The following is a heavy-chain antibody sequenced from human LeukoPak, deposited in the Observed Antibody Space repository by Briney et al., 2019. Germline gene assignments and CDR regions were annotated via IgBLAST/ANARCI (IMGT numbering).Heavy chain of an antibody. CDR3: AKASVAIPQYCNS. D-gene: IGHD2-2*02. CDR1: GFTFGNYA. Sequence: GGSLRLSCEASGFTFGNYAMNWVRQAPGKGLEWVSTISGTGSSTYYADSAKGRFAISRDNSKDTLFLQLNSLTAADTAMYFCAKASVAIPQYCNSWGQGTLVTVSS. J-gene: IGHJ5*02. V-gene: IGHV3-23*01. CDR2: ISGTGSST.